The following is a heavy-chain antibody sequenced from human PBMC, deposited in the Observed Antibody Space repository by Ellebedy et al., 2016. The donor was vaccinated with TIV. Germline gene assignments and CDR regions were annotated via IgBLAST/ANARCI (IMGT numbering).Heavy chain of an antibody. Sequence: GGSLRLSCATSGFTFSDYFMSWVRQAPGKGLEWVANIKQDGSATYYVNSVEGRFTISRDNAKKSLYLQMNTLRAEDTAVYYCARYWRGVAAGKYYIDYWGQGTLVTVSS. D-gene: IGHD2-15*01. CDR2: IKQDGSAT. V-gene: IGHV3-7*03. J-gene: IGHJ4*02. CDR1: GFTFSDYF. CDR3: ARYWRGVAAGKYYIDY.